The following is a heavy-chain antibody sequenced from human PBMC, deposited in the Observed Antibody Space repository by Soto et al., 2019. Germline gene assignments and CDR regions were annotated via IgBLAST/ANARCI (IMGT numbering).Heavy chain of an antibody. V-gene: IGHV1-24*01. D-gene: IGHD5-18*01. J-gene: IGHJ6*03. CDR1: GYTLTELS. CDR3: ATVTGTAMVHYYYYYMDV. CDR2: FDPEDGET. Sequence: ASVKVSCKVSGYTLTELSMHWVRQAPGKGLEWMGGFDPEDGETIYAQKFQGRVTMTEDTSTDTAYMELSSLRSEDTAVYYCATVTGTAMVHYYYYYMDVWGKGTTVTVSS.